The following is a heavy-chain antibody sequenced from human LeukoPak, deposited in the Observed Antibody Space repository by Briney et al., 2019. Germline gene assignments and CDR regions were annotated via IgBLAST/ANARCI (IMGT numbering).Heavy chain of an antibody. CDR3: ERVPYYYDSSGYYP. CDR1: GGSISSYY. CDR2: IYYSGST. V-gene: IGHV4-59*01. D-gene: IGHD3-22*01. J-gene: IGHJ5*02. Sequence: SETLSLTCTVSGGSISSYYWSWIRQPPGKGLEWIGYIYYSGSTNYNPSLKSRVTISVDTSKNQFSLKLSSVTAADTAVYYCERVPYYYDSSGYYPWGQGTLVTVSS.